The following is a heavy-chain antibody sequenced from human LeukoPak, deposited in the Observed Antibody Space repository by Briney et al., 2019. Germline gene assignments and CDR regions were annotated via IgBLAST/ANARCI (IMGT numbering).Heavy chain of an antibody. CDR1: GFTFSSYS. Sequence: PGGSLRLSCAASGFTFSSYSINWVRQAPGEGLEWVSSISGGSSYMYYADSVKGRFTISRDNAKNSLYLRMNSLRAEDTAVYFCARADGSTYNAFDYWGQGTLVTVSS. CDR3: ARADGSTYNAFDY. D-gene: IGHD1-14*01. J-gene: IGHJ4*02. CDR2: ISGGSSYM. V-gene: IGHV3-21*01.